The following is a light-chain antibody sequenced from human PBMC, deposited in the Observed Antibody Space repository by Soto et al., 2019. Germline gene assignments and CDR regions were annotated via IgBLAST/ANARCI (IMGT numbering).Light chain of an antibody. CDR3: HQYGSSLRT. Sequence: EIVLTQSPGTLSLSPGERATLSCRASQSVSSNHLGWYQKKPGQPPRLLIYGGSSRATGIPDRFSGGGSGTDFTLTIIRLEPEDFAEYYCHQYGSSLRTFGQGTKVEMK. J-gene: IGKJ1*01. CDR1: QSVSSNH. V-gene: IGKV3-20*01. CDR2: GGS.